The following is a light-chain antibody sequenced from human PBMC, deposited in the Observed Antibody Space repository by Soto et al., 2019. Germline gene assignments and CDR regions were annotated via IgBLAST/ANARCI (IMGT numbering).Light chain of an antibody. CDR2: DAS. CDR3: QQYNSYSYT. V-gene: IGKV1-5*01. Sequence: DIQMTQSPSTLSASVGDRVTITCRASQSISSWLAWYQQKPGKAPKLLIYDASSWESGVPSRFSGSGSGTEFTLTISSLLPDDFATYYCQQYNSYSYTFGQGTKLEIK. J-gene: IGKJ2*01. CDR1: QSISSW.